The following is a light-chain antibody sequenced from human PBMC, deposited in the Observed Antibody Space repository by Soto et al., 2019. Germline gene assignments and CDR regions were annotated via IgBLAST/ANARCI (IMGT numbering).Light chain of an antibody. J-gene: IGKJ2*01. CDR3: QQYYNWYT. Sequence: EIVMTQSPATLSVYPGERATLSCRASQSVSSNLAWYQQKPGQAPRLLIYGASTRATGIPARFSGSGSGTEFTHTISSLQSEDFAVYYCQQYYNWYTFGQGTKVDIK. CDR2: GAS. V-gene: IGKV3-15*01. CDR1: QSVSSN.